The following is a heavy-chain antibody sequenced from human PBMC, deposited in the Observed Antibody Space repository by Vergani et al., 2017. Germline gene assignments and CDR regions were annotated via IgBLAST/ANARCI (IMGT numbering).Heavy chain of an antibody. V-gene: IGHV3-43*01. J-gene: IGHJ6*02. CDR1: GFTFDDYT. CDR2: ISWDGGST. CDR3: AKAIRGWPEYYSFYSGMDV. Sequence: EVQLVESGGVVVQPGGSLRLSCAASGFTFDDYTMHWVRQAPGEGLEWVSLISWDGGSTYYADFVKGRFTISRDNSKNSLYLQMNSLRTEDTALYYCAKAIRGWPEYYSFYSGMDVSGQGTTVTVSS. D-gene: IGHD6-19*01.